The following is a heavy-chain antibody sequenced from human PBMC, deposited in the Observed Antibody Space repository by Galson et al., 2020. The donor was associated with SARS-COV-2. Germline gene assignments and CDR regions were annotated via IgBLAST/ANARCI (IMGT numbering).Heavy chain of an antibody. J-gene: IGHJ4*02. CDR2: IYYDGST. CDR1: GFSVSSKY. V-gene: IGHV3-53*05. CDR3: VKFSTLGDLDFDY. Sequence: METGGSLRLSCAASGFSVSSKYMSWVRQAPGKGLEWVSVIYYDGSTNYADSVRGRFTISRDTSKNTVYLQMNSLRAEDTAVYYCVKFSTLGDLDFDYWCQGTLVTVSS. D-gene: IGHD2-21*02.